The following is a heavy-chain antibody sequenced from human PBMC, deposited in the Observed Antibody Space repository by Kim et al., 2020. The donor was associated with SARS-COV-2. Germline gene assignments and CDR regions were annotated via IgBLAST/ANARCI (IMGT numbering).Heavy chain of an antibody. D-gene: IGHD6-19*01. CDR1: GFTFSSYG. Sequence: GGSLRLSCAASGFTFSSYGMHWVRQAPGKGLEWVAVISYDGSNKYYADSVKGRFTISRDNSKNTLYLQMNSLRAEDTAVYYCAKDPRKNSSGWYYYYYGMVVWGQGTKVTVSS. CDR2: ISYDGSNK. V-gene: IGHV3-30*18. J-gene: IGHJ6*02. CDR3: AKDPRKNSSGWYYYYYGMVV.